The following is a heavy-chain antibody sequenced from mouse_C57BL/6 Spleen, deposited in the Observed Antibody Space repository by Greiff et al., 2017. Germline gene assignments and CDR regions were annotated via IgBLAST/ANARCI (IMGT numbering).Heavy chain of an antibody. Sequence: VQLQQPGAELVKPGASVKLSCKASGYTFTSYWMHWVKQRPGQGLEWIGMIHPNSGSTNDNEKFKSKATLTVDKSSSTAYMQLSSLTSEDSAVYYCARGDYYGSSYDWYFDVWGTGTTVTVSS. D-gene: IGHD1-1*01. CDR2: IHPNSGST. V-gene: IGHV1-64*01. CDR3: ARGDYYGSSYDWYFDV. J-gene: IGHJ1*03. CDR1: GYTFTSYW.